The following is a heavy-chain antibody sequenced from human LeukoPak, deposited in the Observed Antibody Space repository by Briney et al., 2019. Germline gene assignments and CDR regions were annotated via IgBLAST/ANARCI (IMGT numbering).Heavy chain of an antibody. V-gene: IGHV3-23*01. CDR1: GFTFSNAW. Sequence: GGSLRLSCAASGFTFSNAWMSWVRQAPGKGLEWVSSISGSGGNTYFADSVKGRFTISRDNSKSTLYLQMNSLRVEDSAVYYCAKAAAADYSYFYGMDVWGQGTSVTVSS. J-gene: IGHJ6*02. D-gene: IGHD2-2*01. CDR3: AKAAAADYSYFYGMDV. CDR2: ISGSGGNT.